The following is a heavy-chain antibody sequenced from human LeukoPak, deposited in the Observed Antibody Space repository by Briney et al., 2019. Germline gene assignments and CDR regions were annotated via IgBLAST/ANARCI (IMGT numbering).Heavy chain of an antibody. D-gene: IGHD5-12*01. V-gene: IGHV3-21*01. J-gene: IGHJ3*02. CDR2: ISSSSSYI. CDR1: GFTFSSYS. CDR3: ARDLSTKESGYSGYDYPYYRNDAFDI. Sequence: GGSLRLSCAASGFTFSSYSMNWVRQAPGKGLEWVSSISSSSSYIYYADSVKGRFTISRDNAKNSLYLQMNSLRAEDTAVYYCARDLSTKESGYSGYDYPYYRNDAFDIWGQGTMVTVSS.